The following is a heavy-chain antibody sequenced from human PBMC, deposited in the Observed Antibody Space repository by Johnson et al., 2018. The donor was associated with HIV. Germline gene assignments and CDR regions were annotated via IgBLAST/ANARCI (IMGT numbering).Heavy chain of an antibody. CDR2: ISYDGSNK. CDR1: GFTFSSYA. V-gene: IGHV3-30-3*01. J-gene: IGHJ3*02. CDR3: AKGGVGRDGNRDAFDI. D-gene: IGHD5-24*01. Sequence: QVQLVESGGGLVQPGWSLRLSCAASGFTFSSYAMHWVRQAPGKGLEWVAVISYDGSNKYYADSVKGRFTISRDNSKNTLYLQMNSLRREDTAVYYCAKGGVGRDGNRDAFDIWGQGTMVTVSS.